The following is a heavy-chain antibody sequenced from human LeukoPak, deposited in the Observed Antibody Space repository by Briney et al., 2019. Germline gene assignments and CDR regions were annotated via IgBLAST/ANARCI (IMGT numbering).Heavy chain of an antibody. D-gene: IGHD3-3*01. J-gene: IGHJ4*02. Sequence: PGGSLRLSCAASGFTFTSYSMNWVRQPPGKGLEWIGSIYYSGSTYYNPSLKSRVTISVDTSKNQFSLKLSSVTAADTAVYYCARDPSNYDFWSGYYTLIFDYWGQGTLVTVSS. CDR2: IYYSGST. V-gene: IGHV4-39*07. CDR3: ARDPSNYDFWSGYYTLIFDY. CDR1: GFTFTSYS.